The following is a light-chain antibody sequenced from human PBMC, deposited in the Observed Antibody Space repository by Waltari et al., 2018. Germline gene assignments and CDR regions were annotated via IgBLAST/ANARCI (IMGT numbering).Light chain of an antibody. CDR1: SRDVGGYNY. V-gene: IGLV2-8*01. Sequence: QSALTQPPSASGSLGQSVIISCTGTSRDVGGYNYVPWYQQHPGSAPKLMIYEVNTRPSGVPDRFSGSKSGNTASLTVSGLLAEDEADYYCSSYAGSNDFGVFGAGTKLTVL. CDR2: EVN. J-gene: IGLJ2*01. CDR3: SSYAGSNDFGV.